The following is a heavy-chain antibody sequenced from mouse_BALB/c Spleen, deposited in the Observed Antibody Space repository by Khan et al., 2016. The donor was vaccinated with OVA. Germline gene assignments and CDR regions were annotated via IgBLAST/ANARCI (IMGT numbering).Heavy chain of an antibody. CDR3: ARVGYSGTMNY. V-gene: IGHV9-3-1*01. CDR2: INTYTGEP. D-gene: IGHD2-3*01. Sequence: QIQLVQSGPELKKPGETVKISCKASGYTFTNNGMNWAKQAPGKGLKWMGWINTYTGEPTYAADFKGRFAFSLETSASPAYLQINNLRNADTSTDFCARVGYSGTMNYWGQGTSVTVAS. J-gene: IGHJ4*01. CDR1: GYTFTNNG.